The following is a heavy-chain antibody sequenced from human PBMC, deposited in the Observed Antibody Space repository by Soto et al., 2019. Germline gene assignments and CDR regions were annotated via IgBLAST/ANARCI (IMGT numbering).Heavy chain of an antibody. D-gene: IGHD3-9*01. J-gene: IGHJ6*02. CDR1: GYTFTSHG. Sequence: ASVKVSCKASGYTFTSHGMHWVRQAPGHSLEWMGWINAGSGKTIYSQKFQGTVTITRETSASTAYMELRSLRSEDTAVYYCARAWGLTDSRTNSYGMDVWGQGTTVTVSS. CDR2: INAGSGKT. CDR3: ARAWGLTDSRTNSYGMDV. V-gene: IGHV1-3*01.